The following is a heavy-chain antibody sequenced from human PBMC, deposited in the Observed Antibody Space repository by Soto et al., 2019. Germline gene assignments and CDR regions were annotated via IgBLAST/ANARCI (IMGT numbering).Heavy chain of an antibody. D-gene: IGHD5-18*01. Sequence: PSETLSLTCAVSGYSIISGYYLVLVRHPPGKGLEWIGSIYHSGSTYYNPSLKSRVTISVDTSKNQFSLKLSSVTAADTAVYYCARDVDTAMMSWFDPWGQGTLVTVSS. CDR1: GYSIISGYY. CDR2: IYHSGST. CDR3: ARDVDTAMMSWFDP. V-gene: IGHV4-38-2*02. J-gene: IGHJ5*02.